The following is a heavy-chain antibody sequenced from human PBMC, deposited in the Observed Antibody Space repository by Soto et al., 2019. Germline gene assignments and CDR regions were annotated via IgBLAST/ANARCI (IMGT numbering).Heavy chain of an antibody. CDR1: GFTFSRYS. J-gene: IGHJ6*02. D-gene: IGHD6-19*01. Sequence: GSXRLSCSASGFTFSRYSMNWVRQAPGKVLEWVSSISSSSSYIYYADSVKGRFTISRDNAKNSLYLQMNSLRAEDTAVYYCARAIAVAGEIYYYYGMDVWGQGTTVTVSS. V-gene: IGHV3-21*01. CDR2: ISSSSSYI. CDR3: ARAIAVAGEIYYYYGMDV.